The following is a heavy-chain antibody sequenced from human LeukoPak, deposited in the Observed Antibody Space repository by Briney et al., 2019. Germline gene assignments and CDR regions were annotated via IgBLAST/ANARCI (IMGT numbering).Heavy chain of an antibody. D-gene: IGHD3-9*01. J-gene: IGHJ4*02. CDR3: ARSDSLTGFDY. CDR2: ISGSGGST. V-gene: IGHV3-23*01. CDR1: GFTFSSYA. Sequence: GGSLRLSCAASGFTFSSYAMSWVRQAPGKGLEWVSAISGSGGSTYYADSVKGRFTISRDNAKNSLYLQMNSLRAEDTAVYYCARSDSLTGFDYWGQGTLVTVSS.